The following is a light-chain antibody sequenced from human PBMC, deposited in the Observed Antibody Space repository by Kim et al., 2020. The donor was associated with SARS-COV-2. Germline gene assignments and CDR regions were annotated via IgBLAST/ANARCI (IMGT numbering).Light chain of an antibody. CDR2: STS. Sequence: EIVLTQSPGTLSLSPGERATLSCRASQTTSSSSLAWYQQKPGQAPRLLIYSTSIRATGIPDRFSGSGSGTDFTLTVNRLEPEDFAVYYCQQYGGSPMYTFGQGTKVDIK. CDR3: QQYGGSPMYT. V-gene: IGKV3-20*01. CDR1: QTTSSSS. J-gene: IGKJ2*01.